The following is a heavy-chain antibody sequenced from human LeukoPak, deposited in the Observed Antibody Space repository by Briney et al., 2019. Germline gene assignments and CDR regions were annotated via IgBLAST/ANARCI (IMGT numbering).Heavy chain of an antibody. Sequence: GGSLRLSCAASGFTFSSYEMNWVRQAPGKGLEWVSYISSSGSIIYYADSVKGRFTISRDNAKNALYLQMNSLRAEDTAVYYCAIALIPADYWGQGTLVTVSS. D-gene: IGHD2-21*01. CDR2: ISSSGSII. CDR3: AIALIPADY. J-gene: IGHJ4*02. CDR1: GFTFSSYE. V-gene: IGHV3-48*03.